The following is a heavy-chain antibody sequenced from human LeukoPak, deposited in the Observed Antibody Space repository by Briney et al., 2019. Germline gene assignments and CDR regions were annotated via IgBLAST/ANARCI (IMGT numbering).Heavy chain of an antibody. CDR2: ISSSSSSI. V-gene: IGHV3-48*01. CDR3: ATVGSTGWYYFDY. J-gene: IGHJ4*02. D-gene: IGHD6-19*01. Sequence: GGSLRLSCAAPGFTFSTYSMTWVRQAPGKGLEWVSYISSSSSSIYYADSVKGRYTISRDNAKNSLYLQMNSLRAEDTAVYYCATVGSTGWYYFDYWGQGTLVTVSS. CDR1: GFTFSTYS.